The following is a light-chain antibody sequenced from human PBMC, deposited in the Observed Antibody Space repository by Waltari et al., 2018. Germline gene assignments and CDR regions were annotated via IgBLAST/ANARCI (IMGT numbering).Light chain of an antibody. CDR2: EDN. J-gene: IGLJ2*01. V-gene: IGLV6-57*01. Sequence: FMLTQPHSVSESPGKTVTISCTRSRGRSASNHVPLYQQRPRSSPTTVIYEDNQRPSGVPDRFSGSIDSSSNSASLTISGLKTEDEADYYCQSYDSSNHVVFGGGTKLTVL. CDR1: RGRSASNH. CDR3: QSYDSSNHVV.